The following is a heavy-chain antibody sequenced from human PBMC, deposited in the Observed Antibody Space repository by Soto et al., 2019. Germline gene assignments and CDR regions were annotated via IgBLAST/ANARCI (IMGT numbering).Heavy chain of an antibody. Sequence: GGSLRLSCAASGFTFSSYAMHWVRQAPGKGLEWVAVISYDGSNKYYADSVKGRFTISRDNSKNTLYLQMNSLRAEDTAVYYCARVGAAAIWSTEYYGMDVWGQGTTVTVSS. CDR2: ISYDGSNK. V-gene: IGHV3-30-3*01. CDR3: ARVGAAAIWSTEYYGMDV. CDR1: GFTFSSYA. J-gene: IGHJ6*02. D-gene: IGHD2-2*01.